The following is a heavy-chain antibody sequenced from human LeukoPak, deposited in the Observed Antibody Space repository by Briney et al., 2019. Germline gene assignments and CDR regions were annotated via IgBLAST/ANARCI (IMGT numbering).Heavy chain of an antibody. Sequence: GGSLRLSCAASGFTFSSYSMNWVRQAPGKGLVWVSRINSDGSSTSYADSVKGRFTISRDNAKNTLYLQMNSLRAEDTAGYYCARAHGYSGYGVGCIDYWGQGTLVTVSS. CDR2: INSDGSST. D-gene: IGHD5-12*01. V-gene: IGHV3-74*01. CDR3: ARAHGYSGYGVGCIDY. CDR1: GFTFSSYS. J-gene: IGHJ4*02.